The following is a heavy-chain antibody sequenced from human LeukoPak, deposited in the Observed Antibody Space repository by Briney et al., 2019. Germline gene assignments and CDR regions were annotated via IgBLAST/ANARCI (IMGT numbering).Heavy chain of an antibody. Sequence: ASVKLSCKASGASFSSYAISWVRQATGQGLEWMGWMNPNSGNTGYAQKFQGRVTMTRNTSISTAYMELSSLRSEDTAVYYCAREGKGAFDIWGQGTMVTVSS. CDR1: GASFSSYA. CDR3: AREGKGAFDI. V-gene: IGHV1-8*02. J-gene: IGHJ3*02. CDR2: MNPNSGNT.